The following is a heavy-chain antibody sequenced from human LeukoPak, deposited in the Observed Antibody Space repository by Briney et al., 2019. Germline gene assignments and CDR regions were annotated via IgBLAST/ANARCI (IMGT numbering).Heavy chain of an antibody. CDR3: ARQGEHSGNYYYMNV. D-gene: IGHD1-26*01. CDR2: FYYGGTT. Sequence: LETLSLTCSVSGASFSSSPYLWGWVRPPPGKGLEWVGSFYYGGTTYYNPSLKSRITMSVDTSENQFSLKLSSVTAADTAVYDCARQGEHSGNYYYMNVWGEGSTVTVSS. J-gene: IGHJ6*03. CDR1: GASFSSSPYL. V-gene: IGHV4-39*01.